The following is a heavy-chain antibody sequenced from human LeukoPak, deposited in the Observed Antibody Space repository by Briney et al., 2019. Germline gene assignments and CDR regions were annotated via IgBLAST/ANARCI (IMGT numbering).Heavy chain of an antibody. J-gene: IGHJ6*02. CDR1: GFTFSSYW. D-gene: IGHD2-15*01. CDR3: ARDRVPYCSGVSCSVDV. V-gene: IGHV3-74*01. Sequence: PGGSLRLSCAASGFTFSSYWMQWVRQAPGKGLVWVSRITSDGSTTNYADSVKGRFTISRDNAKNTLHLQMNSLRVEDTAVYYCARDRVPYCSGVSCSVDVWGQGTTVTVSS. CDR2: ITSDGSTT.